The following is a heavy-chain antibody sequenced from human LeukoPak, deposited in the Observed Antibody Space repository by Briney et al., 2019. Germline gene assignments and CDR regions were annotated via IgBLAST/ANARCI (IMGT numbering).Heavy chain of an antibody. Sequence: ASVKVSCKASGYTFTSYYMHWVRQAPGQGLEWMGIINPSGGSTSYAQKFQGRVTMTRDMSTSTVYMELSSLRSEDTAVYYCARDYYYDSSGYTNWFDPWGQGTLVTVSS. J-gene: IGHJ5*02. CDR3: ARDYYYDSSGYTNWFDP. V-gene: IGHV1-46*01. CDR1: GYTFTSYY. D-gene: IGHD3-22*01. CDR2: INPSGGST.